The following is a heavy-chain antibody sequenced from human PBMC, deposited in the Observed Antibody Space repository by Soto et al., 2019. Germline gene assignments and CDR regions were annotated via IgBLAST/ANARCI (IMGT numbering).Heavy chain of an antibody. Sequence: RGALKISCKGSGYSFTSYWVGWVRQMAGEGLECMGLIYPGDSDTRYSPSFQGQVTISADKSISTAYLQWSSLKASDTAMYYCARHQAAADPRLGNYYYGMDVWGQGTTVTVSS. CDR1: GYSFTSYW. D-gene: IGHD6-13*01. V-gene: IGHV5-51*01. CDR2: IYPGDSDT. J-gene: IGHJ6*02. CDR3: ARHQAAADPRLGNYYYGMDV.